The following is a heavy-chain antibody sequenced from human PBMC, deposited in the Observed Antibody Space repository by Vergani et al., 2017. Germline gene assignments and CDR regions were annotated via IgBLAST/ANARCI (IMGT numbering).Heavy chain of an antibody. D-gene: IGHD2-2*01. CDR3: AQQCSSTSCPMWGFDP. Sequence: QVQLVQSGAEVKKPGSSVKVSCKASGGTFSSYTISWVRQAPGQGLEWMGRIIPILGIANYAQKFQGRVPITADKSTSTAYMELSSLRSEDTAVYYCAQQCSSTSCPMWGFDPWGQGTLVTVSS. J-gene: IGHJ5*02. CDR2: IIPILGIA. V-gene: IGHV1-69*02. CDR1: GGTFSSYT.